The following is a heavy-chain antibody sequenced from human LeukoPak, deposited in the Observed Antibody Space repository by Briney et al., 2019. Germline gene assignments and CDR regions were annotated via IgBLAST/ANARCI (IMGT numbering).Heavy chain of an antibody. CDR1: GFRFSSYW. J-gene: IGHJ5*02. Sequence: QSGGSLRLSCAASGFRFSSYWMTWVRQAPGKGLEWVVNLNQDGSDKKYVDSVKGRFTISRDNAKNSLYLQMNSLGVEDTALYYCARDAYDYASESWGQGTLVTVSS. D-gene: IGHD2-2*01. CDR3: ARDAYDYASES. V-gene: IGHV3-7*01. CDR2: LNQDGSDK.